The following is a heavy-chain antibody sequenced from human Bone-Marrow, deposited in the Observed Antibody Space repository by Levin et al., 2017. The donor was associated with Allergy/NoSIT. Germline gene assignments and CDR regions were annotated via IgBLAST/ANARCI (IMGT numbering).Heavy chain of an antibody. D-gene: IGHD2-2*01. V-gene: IGHV4-4*02. CDR2: ISHRGNP. J-gene: IGHJ6*03. CDR1: GDSITSNDW. CDR3: AREKQYQLPLYYYYYYIDV. Sequence: SSETLSLTCTVSGDSITSNDWWTWVRQPPGKGLEWIGEISHRGNPNYNPSLKSRVTISVDKSQNQFSLKVTSVTAADTAVYYCAREKQYQLPLYYYYYYIDVWGKGTSVTVSS.